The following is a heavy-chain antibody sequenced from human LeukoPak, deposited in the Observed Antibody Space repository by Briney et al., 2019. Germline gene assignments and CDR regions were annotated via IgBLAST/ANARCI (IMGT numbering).Heavy chain of an antibody. D-gene: IGHD3-3*01. Sequence: SETLSLTCTVSGGSISSSSYYWGWIRQPPGKGLEWIGSIYYSGSTYYNPSLKSRLPISVDTSKNHFSLKLSSVTAADTAVYYCARQEPLYYDFWSGYPGTFDYWGQGTLVTVSS. CDR1: GGSISSSSYY. V-gene: IGHV4-39*01. J-gene: IGHJ4*02. CDR3: ARQEPLYYDFWSGYPGTFDY. CDR2: IYYSGST.